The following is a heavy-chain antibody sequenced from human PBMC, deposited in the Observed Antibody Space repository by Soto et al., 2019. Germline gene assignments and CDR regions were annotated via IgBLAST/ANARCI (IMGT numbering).Heavy chain of an antibody. CDR2: INDSGNI. D-gene: IGHD3-10*01. V-gene: IGHV4-34*01. CDR3: ARGLILWFGELSRRRGYYYYMDV. Sequence: QVQLQKCGAGLLKPSETLSLTCAVYGGSFSGYQWSWIRQTPGKGLEWIGEINDSGNINYNPSLKSRVTILIDTPKKQISLQLSAVTAADTAVYYCARGLILWFGELSRRRGYYYYMDVWGKGTTVTVSS. J-gene: IGHJ6*03. CDR1: GGSFSGYQ.